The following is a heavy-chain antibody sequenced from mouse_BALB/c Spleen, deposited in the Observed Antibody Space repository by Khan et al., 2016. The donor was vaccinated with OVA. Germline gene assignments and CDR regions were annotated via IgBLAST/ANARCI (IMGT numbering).Heavy chain of an antibody. CDR3: ARDGSRYNYAMDY. Sequence: DVKLQESGPGLVKPSQSLSLTCTVTGYSITSDYAWNWIRQFPGNKLAWMGYISYSGSTNYNPALKRRISITRDTSKNQFFLQLNSVTTEDTATYYCARDGSRYNYAMDYWGQGTSVTVAS. J-gene: IGHJ4*01. CDR1: GYSITSDYA. V-gene: IGHV3-2*02. CDR2: ISYSGST. D-gene: IGHD2-3*01.